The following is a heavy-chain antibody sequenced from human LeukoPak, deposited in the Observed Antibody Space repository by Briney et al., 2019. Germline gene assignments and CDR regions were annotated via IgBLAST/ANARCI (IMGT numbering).Heavy chain of an antibody. D-gene: IGHD3-10*01. J-gene: IGHJ5*02. CDR3: ARETPINYYGSGSPSYGFDP. Sequence: SQTLSLTCAISGDSVSSNSAAWNWIRQSPSRGLEWLGRTYYRSKWYNDYAVSVKSRITINPDTSKNQFSLQLNSVTPEDTAVYYCARETPINYYGSGSPSYGFDPWGQGTLVTVSS. CDR2: TYYRSKWYN. V-gene: IGHV6-1*01. CDR1: GDSVSSNSAA.